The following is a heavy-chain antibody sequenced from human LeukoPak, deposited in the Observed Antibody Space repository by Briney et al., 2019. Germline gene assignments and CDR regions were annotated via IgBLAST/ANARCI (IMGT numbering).Heavy chain of an antibody. CDR2: ISGYNGNT. J-gene: IGHJ4*02. V-gene: IGHV1-18*01. Sequence: ASVKVSCKASGYTFTSYGISWVRQAPGQGLEWMGWISGYNGNTNYAQTLQGRVTMTTDTSTSTAYMELRSLRSDDTAVYYCARESTPYGGYAYYFDYWGQGTLVTVSS. CDR3: ARESTPYGGYAYYFDY. D-gene: IGHD5-12*01. CDR1: GYTFTSYG.